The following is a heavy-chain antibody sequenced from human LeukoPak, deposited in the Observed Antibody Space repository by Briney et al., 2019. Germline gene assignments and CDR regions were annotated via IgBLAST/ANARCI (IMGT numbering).Heavy chain of an antibody. J-gene: IGHJ4*02. CDR3: ERVGAMATATIDY. CDR1: GFTFRGSG. V-gene: IGHV3-48*02. D-gene: IGHD5-12*01. Sequence: PGGPLRLSCAASGFTFRGSGMNWGRQAPGKGLEGVSYISSSISTIYHAYTVKGRLTISRDNAKNSLYLQMNSLRDEDTAVDYCERVGAMATATIDYWGQGTLVTVSS. CDR2: ISSSISTI.